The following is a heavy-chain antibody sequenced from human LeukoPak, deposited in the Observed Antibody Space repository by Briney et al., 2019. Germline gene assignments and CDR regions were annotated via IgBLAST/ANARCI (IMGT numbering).Heavy chain of an antibody. CDR2: IIPIFGTA. D-gene: IGHD3-22*01. Sequence: GASVKVSCKASGYTFTSYAISWVRQAPGQGLEWMGGIIPIFGTANYAQKFQGRVTITADESTSTAYMELSSLRSEDTAVYYCARVNNYYDSSGFNYWGQGTLVTVSS. V-gene: IGHV1-69*13. CDR1: GYTFTSYA. J-gene: IGHJ4*02. CDR3: ARVNNYYDSSGFNY.